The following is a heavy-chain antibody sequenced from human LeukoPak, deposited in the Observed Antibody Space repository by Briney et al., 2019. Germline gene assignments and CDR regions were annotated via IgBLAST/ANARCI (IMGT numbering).Heavy chain of an antibody. V-gene: IGHV4-4*07. J-gene: IGHJ4*02. CDR1: GGSISSYY. CDR2: IYSSGNT. CDR3: AREGAGTWVGFDY. D-gene: IGHD6-13*01. Sequence: SETLSLTCSVSGGSISSYYWSWIRQPAGKGLEWIGRIYSSGNTNYNPSLKSRVTMSVDSSKNEFSLKLSSVTAADTAVYYCAREGAGTWVGFDYWGQGTLVNVSS.